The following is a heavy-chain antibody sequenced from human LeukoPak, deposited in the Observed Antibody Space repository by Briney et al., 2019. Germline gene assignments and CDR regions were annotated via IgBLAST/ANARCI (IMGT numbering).Heavy chain of an antibody. D-gene: IGHD1-26*01. V-gene: IGHV3-23*01. J-gene: IGHJ4*02. CDR3: ARGSGNWKSGSYYMDY. Sequence: PGGSLRLSCAASGFTFNSYAMSWVRQTPGKGLEWVSAISSSGAATYYAASVKGRFTISRDNSKNTEYLQMNSLRAEDTAVYYCARGSGNWKSGSYYMDYWGQGSLVTVSS. CDR1: GFTFNSYA. CDR2: ISSSGAAT.